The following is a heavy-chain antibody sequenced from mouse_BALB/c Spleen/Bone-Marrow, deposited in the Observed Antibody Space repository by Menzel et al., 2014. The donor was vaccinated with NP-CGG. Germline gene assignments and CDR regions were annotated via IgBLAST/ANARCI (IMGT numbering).Heavy chain of an antibody. CDR1: GYTFTNSW. J-gene: IGHJ2*01. CDR2: INPSTGYT. D-gene: IGHD3-2*01. V-gene: IGHV1-7*01. Sequence: QVQLKESGAELAKPGASVKMSCKASGYTFTNSWMHWVKQRPEQGLEWIGYINPSTGYTDYNQKFKDKATLTADKSSSTAYMQLSSLTSEDSAVYYCTRDTSGYVDYRGQGTTLTVSS. CDR3: TRDTSGYVDY.